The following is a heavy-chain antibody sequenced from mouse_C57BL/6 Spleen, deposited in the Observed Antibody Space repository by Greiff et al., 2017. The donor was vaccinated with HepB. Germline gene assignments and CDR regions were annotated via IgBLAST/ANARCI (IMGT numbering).Heavy chain of an antibody. CDR3: ARSEALNHYAMDY. J-gene: IGHJ4*01. CDR1: GYTFTSYG. V-gene: IGHV1-81*01. D-gene: IGHD3-2*02. CDR2: IYPRSGNT. Sequence: VQLQESGAELARPGASVKLSCKASGYTFTSYGISWVKQRTGQGLEWIGEIYPRSGNTYYNEKFKGKATLTADKSSSTAYMELRSLTSEDSAVYFCARSEALNHYAMDYWGQGTSVTVSS.